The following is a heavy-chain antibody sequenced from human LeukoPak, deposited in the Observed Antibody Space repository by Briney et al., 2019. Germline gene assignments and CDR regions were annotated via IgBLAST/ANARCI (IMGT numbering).Heavy chain of an antibody. D-gene: IGHD2-21*01. V-gene: IGHV4-61*01. CDR3: ARGIVVSY. CDR1: GGSISSGSYY. Sequence: KPSETLSLTCTVSGGSISSGSYYWSWIRQPPGKGLEWIGYIYYSGSTNYNPSLKSRVTISVDTSKNQFSLKLSSVTAADTAVYYCARGIVVSYWGQGTLVTVSS. J-gene: IGHJ4*02. CDR2: IYYSGST.